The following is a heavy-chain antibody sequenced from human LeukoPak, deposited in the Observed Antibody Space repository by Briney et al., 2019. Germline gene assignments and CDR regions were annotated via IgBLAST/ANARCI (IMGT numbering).Heavy chain of an antibody. V-gene: IGHV4-59*01. J-gene: IGHJ4*02. CDR3: ARGSMPQYYFDY. Sequence: PSETLSLTCTVSGGSMRSYYWSWIRQSPGKGLEWIGYVYYSGSTNSSPSLKSQVTISIDTSKNQFSLKLSSVTAADTAVYYCARGSMPQYYFDYWGQGTLVTVSS. CDR2: VYYSGST. D-gene: IGHD2/OR15-2a*01. CDR1: GGSMRSYY.